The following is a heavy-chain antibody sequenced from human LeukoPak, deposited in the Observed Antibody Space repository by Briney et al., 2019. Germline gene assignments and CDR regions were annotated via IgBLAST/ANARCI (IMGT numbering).Heavy chain of an antibody. CDR1: GGSISSYY. V-gene: IGHV4-59*01. D-gene: IGHD1-26*01. Sequence: SETLSLTCTVSGGSISSYYWSWIRQPPGKGLEWIGYIYYSGSTNYNPSLKSRVTISVDTSKNQFSLKLSSVTAADTAVYYCASSGSSLWPYFDYWGQGTLVTVSS. CDR2: IYYSGST. CDR3: ASSGSSLWPYFDY. J-gene: IGHJ4*02.